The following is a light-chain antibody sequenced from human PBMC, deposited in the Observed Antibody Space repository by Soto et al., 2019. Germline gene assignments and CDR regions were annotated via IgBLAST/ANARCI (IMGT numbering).Light chain of an antibody. Sequence: IVMPQSPATLPVSPGERATLSCRASQSISTKLAWYQQKPGQAPRLLIYGASTRATGSPARFSGSGSGTEFTLTISSLLSEDVAVNYCQQYSDWPSWTFGQGTKVDIK. CDR3: QQYSDWPSWT. CDR1: QSISTK. CDR2: GAS. V-gene: IGKV3-15*01. J-gene: IGKJ1*01.